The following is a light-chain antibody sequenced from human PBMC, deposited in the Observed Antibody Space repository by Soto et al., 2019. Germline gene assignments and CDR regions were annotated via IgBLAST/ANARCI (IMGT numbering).Light chain of an antibody. J-gene: IGKJ4*01. Sequence: EIVLTQSPATLALSPGERATLSCRASQSVSSYLAWYQQKPGQAPRLLIYDASNRATGIPARFSGIGSGTDFTLTISSLEPEDFAVYYCQQRSNWPLLTFGGGTKVEIK. V-gene: IGKV3-11*01. CDR2: DAS. CDR3: QQRSNWPLLT. CDR1: QSVSSY.